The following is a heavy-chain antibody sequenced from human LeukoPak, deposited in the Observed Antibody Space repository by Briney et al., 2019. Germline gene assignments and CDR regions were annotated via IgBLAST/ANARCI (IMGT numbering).Heavy chain of an antibody. CDR3: ARHPFATPFDY. CDR2: AYYSGHT. D-gene: IGHD2-15*01. V-gene: IGHV4-59*08. CDR1: GGSISDNY. Sequence: LETLSLTCTVSGGSISDNYWSWIRQPPGKGLEWIGYAYYSGHTNYNSSLKGRVTMSLDTSKSQFSLRLSSVTAADTAVYFCARHPFATPFDYWGPGTLVTVSS. J-gene: IGHJ4*02.